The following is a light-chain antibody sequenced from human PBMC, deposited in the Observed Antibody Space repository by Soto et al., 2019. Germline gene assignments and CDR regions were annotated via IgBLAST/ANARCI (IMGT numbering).Light chain of an antibody. Sequence: EIVLTQSPGTLPLSPGQRATLSCRASQSVSTNYLAWYQQKPGQAPRLLIYGASYRATGTPDRFSGSGSGTDFTLTISGLEPEDFAVYFCQQYGSSPPISFGRGTRLEIK. CDR2: GAS. J-gene: IGKJ5*01. CDR1: QSVSTNY. V-gene: IGKV3-20*01. CDR3: QQYGSSPPIS.